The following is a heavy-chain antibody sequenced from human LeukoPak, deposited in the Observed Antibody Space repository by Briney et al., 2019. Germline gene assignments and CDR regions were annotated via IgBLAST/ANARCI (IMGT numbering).Heavy chain of an antibody. CDR2: FDPEDGEV. CDR1: GYTLTELS. CDR3: ATDRHGTFYSGYGGDAFDI. Sequence: ASVNVSCKVSGYTLTELSIHWVRQAPGKGLERTGGFDPEDGEVIYAQKFQGRATMTEDTSTDTAYMELSSLRSEDTAVYYCATDRHGTFYSGYGGDAFDIWGQGTMVTVSS. J-gene: IGHJ3*02. V-gene: IGHV1-24*01. D-gene: IGHD5-12*01.